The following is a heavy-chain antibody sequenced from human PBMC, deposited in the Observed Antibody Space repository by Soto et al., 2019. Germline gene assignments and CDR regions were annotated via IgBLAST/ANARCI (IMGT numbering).Heavy chain of an antibody. Sequence: EASVKVSCKASGGTFSSYAISWVRQAPGQGLEWMGGIIPIFGTANYAQKFQGRVTITADESTSTAYMELSSLRSEDTAVYYCASRDGSYGLFYYYYYGMDVWGQGTTVTVSS. J-gene: IGHJ6*02. CDR1: GGTFSSYA. CDR2: IIPIFGTA. CDR3: ASRDGSYGLFYYYYYGMDV. V-gene: IGHV1-69*13. D-gene: IGHD4-17*01.